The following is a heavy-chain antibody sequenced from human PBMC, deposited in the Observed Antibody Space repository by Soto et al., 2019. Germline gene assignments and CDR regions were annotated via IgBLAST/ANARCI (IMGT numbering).Heavy chain of an antibody. CDR1: GFTFSSYG. V-gene: IGHV3-30*18. Sequence: QVQLVESGGGVVQPGRSLRLSCAASGFTFSSYGMHWVRQAPGKELEWVAVISYDGSNKYYADSVKGRFTISRDNSKNTLYLQMNSLRAEDTAVYYCAKGTYYYDSRTNWFDPWGQGTLVTVSS. D-gene: IGHD3-22*01. CDR3: AKGTYYYDSRTNWFDP. CDR2: ISYDGSNK. J-gene: IGHJ5*02.